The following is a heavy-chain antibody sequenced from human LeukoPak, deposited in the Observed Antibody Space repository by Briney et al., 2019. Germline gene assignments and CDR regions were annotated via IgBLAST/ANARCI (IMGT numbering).Heavy chain of an antibody. D-gene: IGHD2-21*02. CDR1: GFTVSSNY. CDR2: INGSGGST. CDR3: AKDTPAVVVTAILVSDREWYFDL. Sequence: GGSLRLSCAASGFTVSSNYMSWVRQAPGKGLEWVSAINGSGGSTYYADSVKGRFTISRDNSKNTLYLQTNSLRAEDTAVYYCAKDTPAVVVTAILVSDREWYFDLWGRGALVTVSS. V-gene: IGHV3-23*01. J-gene: IGHJ2*01.